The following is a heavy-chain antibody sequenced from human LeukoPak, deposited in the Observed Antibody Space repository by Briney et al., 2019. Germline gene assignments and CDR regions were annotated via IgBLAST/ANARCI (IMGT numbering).Heavy chain of an antibody. CDR3: ARTRGYGYVDY. Sequence: GASVKVSCKASGYTFTTSYMHWVRQAPGQGLEWMGIISSGDGTTNYVQKFQDRVTMRTDTSASTVYLDLSSLRSEDTAVYYCARTRGYGYVDYWGQGTLVTVSS. D-gene: IGHD2-15*01. J-gene: IGHJ4*02. V-gene: IGHV1-46*01. CDR1: GYTFTTSY. CDR2: ISSGDGTT.